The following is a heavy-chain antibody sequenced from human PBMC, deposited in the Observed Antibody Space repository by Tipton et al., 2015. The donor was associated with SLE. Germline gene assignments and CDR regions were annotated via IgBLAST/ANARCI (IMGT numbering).Heavy chain of an antibody. CDR1: GASISSYY. CDR2: IYYSGSS. V-gene: IGHV4-59*01. Sequence: TLSLTCSVSGASISSYYWSWIRQPPGKGLEWIGYIYYSGSSNYNPSLKSRVTISLDTSKNQFSLKLSSVTAADTAVYYCASLPQGYCSTINCSPRMDVWGKGTTVTVSS. J-gene: IGHJ6*04. D-gene: IGHD2-2*01. CDR3: ASLPQGYCSTINCSPRMDV.